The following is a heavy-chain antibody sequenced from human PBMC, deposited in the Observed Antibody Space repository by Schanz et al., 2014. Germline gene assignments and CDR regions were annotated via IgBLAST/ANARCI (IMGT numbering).Heavy chain of an antibody. V-gene: IGHV4-4*02. CDR2: IFHSGTT. J-gene: IGHJ3*01. CDR3: TRSTLWSYDV. CDR1: GFAFSSYAM. Sequence: VFLVESGGGLVQPGGSLRLSCAASGFAFSSYAMSWVRQAPGKGLEWIGEIFHSGTTNYNPSLESRVTISVDKSKNQFSLILSSMTAADTAVYYCTRSTLWSYDVWGRGTMVIVSS. D-gene: IGHD2-21*01.